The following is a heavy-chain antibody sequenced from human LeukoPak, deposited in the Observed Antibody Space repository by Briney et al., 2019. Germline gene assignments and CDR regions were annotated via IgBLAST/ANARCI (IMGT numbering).Heavy chain of an antibody. Sequence: GRSLRLSCAASGFTFNSYAMHWVRQAPGRGLEWVAVISYDGRNKYHADSVKGRFTISRDNSKNTLYLQMNSLRADDTAVCYCARDGRNYYDRSGYYSALAYWGQGTLVTVSS. D-gene: IGHD3-22*01. CDR2: ISYDGRNK. CDR1: GFTFNSYA. CDR3: ARDGRNYYDRSGYYSALAY. V-gene: IGHV3-30*04. J-gene: IGHJ4*02.